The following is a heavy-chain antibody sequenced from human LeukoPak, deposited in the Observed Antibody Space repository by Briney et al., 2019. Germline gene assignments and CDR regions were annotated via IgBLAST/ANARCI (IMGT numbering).Heavy chain of an antibody. CDR3: GRPTKYWLVRGNGVDV. CDR2: IDAGGGDT. Sequence: GASLRLSCAASGFTFSSYAMSWVRQAPGKGLEWVSSIDAGGGDTYHSDSVKGRFTISRDNSMNTLYLQMNSLRADDTAVYYCGRPTKYWLVRGNGVDVWGQGTTVTVSS. J-gene: IGHJ6*02. CDR1: GFTFSSYA. D-gene: IGHD6-19*01. V-gene: IGHV3-23*01.